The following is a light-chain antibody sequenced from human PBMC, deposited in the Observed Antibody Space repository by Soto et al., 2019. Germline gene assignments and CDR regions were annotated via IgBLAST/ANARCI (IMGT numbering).Light chain of an antibody. J-gene: IGLJ1*01. CDR1: SSDVGAYNY. Sequence: QSALTQPASVSGSPGQSITISCTGTSSDVGAYNYVSWYQHRPGRAPKLIIYEVTNRPSGVSNRFSGSKSGNTASLRISDLQFEDEADYYCNSYTSTSARVFGTGTKVTVL. CDR3: NSYTSTSARV. CDR2: EVT. V-gene: IGLV2-14*01.